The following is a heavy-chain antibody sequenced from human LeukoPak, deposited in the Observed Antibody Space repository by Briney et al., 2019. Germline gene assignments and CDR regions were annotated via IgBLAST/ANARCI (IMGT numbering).Heavy chain of an antibody. V-gene: IGHV3-23*01. D-gene: IGHD3-3*01. CDR2: ISGSGGST. Sequence: GGSLRLSCAASGFTFSSYAMSWVRQAPGKGLEWVSAISGSGGSTYYADSVKGRFTISRDNSKNTLYLQMNSLRAEDTAVYYCAKDVNVLRFLEWPIQDAFDIWGQGTMVTVSS. CDR1: GFTFSSYA. J-gene: IGHJ3*02. CDR3: AKDVNVLRFLEWPIQDAFDI.